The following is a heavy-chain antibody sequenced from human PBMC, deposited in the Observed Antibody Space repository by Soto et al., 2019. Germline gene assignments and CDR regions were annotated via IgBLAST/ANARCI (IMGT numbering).Heavy chain of an antibody. Sequence: QITLKESGPTLVKPTQTLTLTCTFSGFSLSTSGVGVGWIRQPPGKALEWLAFLYWDDDKRYSPSLKSRLTFTVYTSNAPVLLTMPNLDPVDTATYYCARPSVNWPSRGLVDYWGQGTLVTVAS. D-gene: IGHD1-1*01. J-gene: IGHJ4*02. CDR3: ARPSVNWPSRGLVDY. CDR2: LYWDDDK. V-gene: IGHV2-5*02. CDR1: GFSLSTSGVG.